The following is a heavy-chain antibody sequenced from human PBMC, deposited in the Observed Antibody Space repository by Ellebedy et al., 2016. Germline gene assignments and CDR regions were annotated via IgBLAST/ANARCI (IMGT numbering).Heavy chain of an antibody. V-gene: IGHV3-13*04. D-gene: IGHD3-10*01. CDR2: IGTAGDT. J-gene: IGHJ3*02. Sequence: GESLKISXAASGFTFSSYDLHWVRQATGKGLEWVSAIGTAGDTYYPGSVKGRFTISRENAKNSLYLQMNSRRAGDTAVYYCARNYSGSGGAFDIWGQGTMVTVSS. CDR1: GFTFSSYD. CDR3: ARNYSGSGGAFDI.